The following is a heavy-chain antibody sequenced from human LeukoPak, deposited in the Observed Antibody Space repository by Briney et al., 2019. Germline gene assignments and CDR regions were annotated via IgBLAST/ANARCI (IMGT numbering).Heavy chain of an antibody. Sequence: SVKVSCKASGGTFSSYAISWVRQAPGQGLEWMGGIIPIFGTANYAQKFQGRVTITAGESTSTAYMELGSLRSEDTAVYYCARSSAYYDILTGYSDNYYYGMDVWGKGTTVTVSS. J-gene: IGHJ6*04. CDR3: ARSSAYYDILTGYSDNYYYGMDV. CDR1: GGTFSSYA. CDR2: IIPIFGTA. V-gene: IGHV1-69*13. D-gene: IGHD3-9*01.